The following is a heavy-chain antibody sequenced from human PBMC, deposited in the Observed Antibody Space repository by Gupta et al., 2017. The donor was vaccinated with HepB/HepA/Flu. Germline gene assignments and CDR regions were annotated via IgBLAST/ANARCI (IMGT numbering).Heavy chain of an antibody. J-gene: IGHJ4*02. CDR3: ARSHWLDY. Sequence: QVQLVQSGTEAKKPGDSVKLSCKASGYSLTISTIHWMRQAPGERLEWMGWVNAATGGTRYSQKFQGRLTITRDTSANTAYMELSSLTSEDTAVYYCARSHWLDYWGQGSLVTVSS. V-gene: IGHV1-3*01. CDR2: VNAATGGT. CDR1: GYSLTIST.